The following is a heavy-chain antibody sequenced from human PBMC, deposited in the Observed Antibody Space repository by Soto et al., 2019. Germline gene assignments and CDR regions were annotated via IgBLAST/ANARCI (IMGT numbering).Heavy chain of an antibody. Sequence: QVQLVQSGAEVKKPGASVKVSCKASGYTFTSYDMHWVRQAPGQRLEWMGWINAGNGNTKYSQKFQGSVTITRDTAAGTAYMELSSLRSEDTAVYYCASDVRFWGLPLSMDVWGQGTTVTVSS. CDR3: ASDVRFWGLPLSMDV. D-gene: IGHD7-27*01. CDR1: GYTFTSYD. CDR2: INAGNGNT. J-gene: IGHJ6*02. V-gene: IGHV1-3*01.